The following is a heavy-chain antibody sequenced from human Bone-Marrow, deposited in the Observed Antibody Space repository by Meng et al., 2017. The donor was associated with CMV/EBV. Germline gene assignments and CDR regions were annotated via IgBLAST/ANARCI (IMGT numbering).Heavy chain of an antibody. Sequence: GSLRLSCAVSGGSFSGFYWSWIRRPPGKGLEWIGAVSHSGSTNYNPSLKSRVTISVDTSKNQFSLKLSSVTAADTAVYYCARGRICSSTSCHREYFQHWGQGTLVTVSS. CDR2: VSHSGST. D-gene: IGHD2-2*01. J-gene: IGHJ1*01. CDR3: ARGRICSSTSCHREYFQH. CDR1: GGSFSGFY. V-gene: IGHV4-34*01.